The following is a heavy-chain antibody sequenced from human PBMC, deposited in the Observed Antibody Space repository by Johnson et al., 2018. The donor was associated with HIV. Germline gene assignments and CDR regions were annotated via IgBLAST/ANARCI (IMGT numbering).Heavy chain of an antibody. V-gene: IGHV3-30*02. D-gene: IGHD3-22*01. Sequence: QMLLVESGGGVVQPGGSLRLSCAASGFTFSSYGMHWVRQAPGKGLAWVAFIRYDGSNKYYADSVKGRFTISRDNSKNTLYLQMNSLRAEDTAVYYCAKDLQDYYDSSGHDAFDIWGQGTMVTVSS. CDR3: AKDLQDYYDSSGHDAFDI. CDR2: IRYDGSNK. J-gene: IGHJ3*02. CDR1: GFTFSSYG.